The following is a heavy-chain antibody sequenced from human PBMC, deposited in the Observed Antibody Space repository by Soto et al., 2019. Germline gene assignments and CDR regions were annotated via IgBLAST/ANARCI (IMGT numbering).Heavy chain of an antibody. V-gene: IGHV3-23*01. Sequence: GGSLRLSCEASGFAFYNYALSWVRQAPGNGLEWVSVVSGGGSTTFYADSVRGRFTISRDNSKNTVYLQMDSLRAEDTAVYYCAKVVGMTTVTFDSYYFDYWGQGNLVTVSS. CDR3: AKVVGMTTVTFDSYYFDY. J-gene: IGHJ4*02. CDR1: GFAFYNYA. CDR2: VSGGGSTT. D-gene: IGHD4-17*01.